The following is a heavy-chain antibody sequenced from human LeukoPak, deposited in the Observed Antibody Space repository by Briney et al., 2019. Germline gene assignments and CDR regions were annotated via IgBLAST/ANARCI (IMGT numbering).Heavy chain of an antibody. CDR2: INPNSGGT. J-gene: IGHJ4*02. CDR1: GYTFTSYD. Sequence: GASVKVSCKASGYTFTSYDINWVRQAPGQGLEWMGWINPNSGGTNYAQKFQGRVTMTRDTSISTAYMELSRLRSDDTAVYYCARLSPFRAAGQTFDYWGQGTLVTVSS. CDR3: ARLSPFRAAGQTFDY. D-gene: IGHD6-13*01. V-gene: IGHV1-2*02.